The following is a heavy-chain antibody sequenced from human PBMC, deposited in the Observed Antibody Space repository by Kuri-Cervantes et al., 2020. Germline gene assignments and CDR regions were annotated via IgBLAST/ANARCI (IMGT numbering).Heavy chain of an antibody. CDR2: ISSSSSTI. Sequence: GGSLRLSCAASGFTFSSYSMNWVRQAPGKGLEWVSYISSSSSTIYYADSVKGRFTISRDNAKNSLYLQMNSLRDEDTAVYYCAKDPSSPYGDYDYFDYWGQGTLVTVSS. J-gene: IGHJ4*02. D-gene: IGHD4-17*01. V-gene: IGHV3-48*02. CDR1: GFTFSSYS. CDR3: AKDPSSPYGDYDYFDY.